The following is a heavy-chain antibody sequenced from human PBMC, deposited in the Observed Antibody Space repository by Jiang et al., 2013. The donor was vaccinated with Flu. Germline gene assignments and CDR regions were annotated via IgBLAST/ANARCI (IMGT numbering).Heavy chain of an antibody. Sequence: QLLESGGGLVQPGGSLRLSCAASGFTFSSYAMHWVRQAPGKGLEYVSAISSNGGSTYYANSVKGRFTISRDNSKNTLYLQMGSLRAEDMAVYYCARGASGYPFDYWGQGTLVTVSS. CDR3: ARGASGYPFDY. CDR2: ISSNGGST. CDR1: GFTFSSYA. D-gene: IGHD3-22*01. J-gene: IGHJ4*02. V-gene: IGHV3-64*01.